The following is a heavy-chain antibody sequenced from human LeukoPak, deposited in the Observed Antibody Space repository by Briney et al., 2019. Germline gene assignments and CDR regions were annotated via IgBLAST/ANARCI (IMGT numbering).Heavy chain of an antibody. Sequence: SETLSLTCTVSGGSISSYYWSWIRQPPGKGLEWIGHIYYNGSTNYNPSLKRRVTISADTSKNQFSRKLSSVTAADTAVYYCARINLGYCSSTSCSPFDYWGQGTLVTVSS. CDR2: IYYNGST. CDR1: GGSISSYY. V-gene: IGHV4-59*01. J-gene: IGHJ4*02. D-gene: IGHD2-2*01. CDR3: ARINLGYCSSTSCSPFDY.